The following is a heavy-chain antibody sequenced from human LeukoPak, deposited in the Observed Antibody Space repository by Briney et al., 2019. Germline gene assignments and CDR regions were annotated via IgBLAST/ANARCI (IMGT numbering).Heavy chain of an antibody. CDR2: IYHSGST. J-gene: IGHJ3*02. D-gene: IGHD2-2*01. CDR3: ASVVPAAIYAFDI. Sequence: SGTLSLTCAVYGVSFSGYYWSWVRQPPGKGLEWSGEIYHSGSTKYKPSLKSRVTISVDTTKTLYSLKLSSVTAADTAVYYCASVVPAAIYAFDIWGQGTMVTVSS. CDR1: GVSFSGYY. V-gene: IGHV4-34*01.